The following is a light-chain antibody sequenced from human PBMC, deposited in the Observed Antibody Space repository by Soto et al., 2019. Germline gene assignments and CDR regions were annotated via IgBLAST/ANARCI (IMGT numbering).Light chain of an antibody. Sequence: EVVLTQSPGTLSLSPGERATLSRRASQSVTYLVWYQQKPGQSPRLLMYGASNRATGIPDRFSGSGSGTDFTLTISRLEPEDSAMYYCQHYGPAPWTFGQGTKVEIQ. J-gene: IGKJ1*01. CDR3: QHYGPAPWT. CDR1: QSVTY. V-gene: IGKV3-20*01. CDR2: GAS.